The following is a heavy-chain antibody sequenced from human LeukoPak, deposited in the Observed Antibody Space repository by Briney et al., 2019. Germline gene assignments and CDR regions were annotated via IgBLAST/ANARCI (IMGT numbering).Heavy chain of an antibody. CDR2: IWYDGSNK. V-gene: IGHV3-33*01. J-gene: IGHJ4*02. CDR3: ARGEVATPLDY. Sequence: GRSLRLSCAASGFTFSSYGMHWVRQAPGKGLEWVAVIWYDGSNKYYADSVKGRFTISRDNSKNTLYLQMNSLRAEDTAVYYCARGEVATPLDYWGQGTLVTVSS. CDR1: GFTFSSYG. D-gene: IGHD5-12*01.